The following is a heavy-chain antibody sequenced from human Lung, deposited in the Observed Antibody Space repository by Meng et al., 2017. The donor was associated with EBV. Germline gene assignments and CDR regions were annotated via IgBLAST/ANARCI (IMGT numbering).Heavy chain of an antibody. Sequence: GAEGKKSGDSLKLPCKGSGSSFSNYWIGWVRQMPGKGLEWMGIIYPGDSDTRYSPSFQGQVTISADKSISTAYLQWSSLKASDTAMYYCAKRHYYDSSGYLVGYFDLWGRGTLVTVST. V-gene: IGHV5-51*01. J-gene: IGHJ2*01. CDR2: IYPGDSDT. D-gene: IGHD3-22*01. CDR1: GSSFSNYW. CDR3: AKRHYYDSSGYLVGYFDL.